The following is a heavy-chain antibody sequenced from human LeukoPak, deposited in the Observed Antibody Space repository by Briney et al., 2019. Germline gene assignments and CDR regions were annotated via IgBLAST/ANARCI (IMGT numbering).Heavy chain of an antibody. Sequence: SETLSLTCTVSGASISSYYWTWMRQPPGKGLEWLGYIYYSGSTNYNPSLKSRVTISVDTSKNQFSLKLSSVTAADTAVYYCARLLVDTAPFQHWGQGTLVTVSS. J-gene: IGHJ1*01. CDR1: GASISSYY. CDR2: IYYSGST. D-gene: IGHD5-18*01. CDR3: ARLLVDTAPFQH. V-gene: IGHV4-59*01.